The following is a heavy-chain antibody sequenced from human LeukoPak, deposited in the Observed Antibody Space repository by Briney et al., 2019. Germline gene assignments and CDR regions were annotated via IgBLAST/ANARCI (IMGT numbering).Heavy chain of an antibody. D-gene: IGHD2-2*02. CDR1: GYTFTNYG. CDR3: ARVGCSSTSCYSMDV. V-gene: IGHV1-18*01. Sequence: GASVKVSCKASGYTFTNYGISWVRQAPGQGLEWMGWISAYNGNTNYAQKLQGRVTMTTDTSTSTAYMELRSLRSDDTAVYYCARVGCSSTSCYSMDVWGKGTTVTVSS. J-gene: IGHJ6*03. CDR2: ISAYNGNT.